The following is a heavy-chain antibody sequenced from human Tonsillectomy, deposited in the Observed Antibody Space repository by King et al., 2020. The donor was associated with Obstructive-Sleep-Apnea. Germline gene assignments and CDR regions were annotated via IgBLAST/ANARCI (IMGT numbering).Heavy chain of an antibody. J-gene: IGHJ6*02. CDR3: AVSTSYYYYYAMDG. CDR1: GYTFTSSD. Sequence: QLVQSGAEVKKPGASVKVYCKASGYTFTSSDINWVRLATGQGLEWMGWMNPNSGNTGYAQKFQGRVTMTRNTSISTAYMELSSLSSEDTAVYYCAVSTSYYYYYAMDGWGQGTTVTVSS. CDR2: MNPNSGNT. V-gene: IGHV1-8*01. D-gene: IGHD2-2*01.